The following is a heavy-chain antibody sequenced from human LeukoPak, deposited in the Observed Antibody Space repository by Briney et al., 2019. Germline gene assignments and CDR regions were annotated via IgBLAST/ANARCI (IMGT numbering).Heavy chain of an antibody. CDR2: IYYSGST. D-gene: IGHD3-3*01. CDR3: ARIPEIGVANYYFDY. V-gene: IGHV4-31*03. J-gene: IGHJ4*02. Sequence: SETLSLTCTVSGGSISSGGYYWSWIRQHPGKGLEWIGYIYYSGSTYYNPSLKSRVTISVDTSKNQFSLKLSSVTAADTAVYYCARIPEIGVANYYFDYWGQGTLVTVSS. CDR1: GGSISSGGYY.